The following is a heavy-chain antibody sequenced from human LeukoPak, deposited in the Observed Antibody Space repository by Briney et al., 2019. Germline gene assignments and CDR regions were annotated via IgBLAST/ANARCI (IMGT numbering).Heavy chain of an antibody. J-gene: IGHJ4*02. V-gene: IGHV3-64*01. CDR1: GFTFSSYA. CDR3: ARGTATKTFDY. D-gene: IGHD1-26*01. Sequence: GGSLRLSCAASGFTFSSYAMHWVRQAPGKGLEYVSAISSNGGSTYYANSVKGRFTISRDNSKNTLYLQVGSLRAEDMAVYYCARGTATKTFDYWGQGTLVTVSS. CDR2: ISSNGGST.